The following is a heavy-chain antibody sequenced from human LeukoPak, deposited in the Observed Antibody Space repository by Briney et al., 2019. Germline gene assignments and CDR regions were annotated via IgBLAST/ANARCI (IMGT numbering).Heavy chain of an antibody. CDR2: ISDYNGNT. CDR3: GRDRCGSGSCYTGWFDP. Sequence: ASVKVSCKASGYTFTSYGISWVRQAPGQGLEWMGWISDYNGNTNYAQKLQGRVTMTTDTSTSTAYMELRSLRSDDTAVYYCGRDRCGSGSCYTGWFDPWGQGTLVTVSS. J-gene: IGHJ5*02. CDR1: GYTFTSYG. D-gene: IGHD2-2*02. V-gene: IGHV1-18*01.